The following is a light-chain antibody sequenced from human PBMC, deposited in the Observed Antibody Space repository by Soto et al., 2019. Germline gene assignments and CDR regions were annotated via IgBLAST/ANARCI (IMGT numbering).Light chain of an antibody. CDR3: QQYNGYPWT. CDR2: DAS. V-gene: IGKV1-5*01. Sequence: DIQMTQSPSTLSASVGDRVTISCRASRRISSWLAWYQQQPGKAPKLLVCDASTLQSGVPSRFSGNGSGTEFTLTISRLQPEDLATYFCQQYNGYPWTFGQGTKV. CDR1: RRISSW. J-gene: IGKJ1*01.